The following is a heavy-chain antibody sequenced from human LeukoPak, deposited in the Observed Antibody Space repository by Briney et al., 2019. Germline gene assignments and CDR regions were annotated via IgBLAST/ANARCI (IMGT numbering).Heavy chain of an antibody. Sequence: SETLSLTCAVYGGSFSGYYWRWIRQPPGKGLEWIGEINHSGSTNYNPSLKSRVTISVDTSKNQFSLKLSSVTAADMAVYYCARGRYFDWLLSYYFDYWGQGTLVTVSP. J-gene: IGHJ4*02. CDR1: GGSFSGYY. CDR2: INHSGST. D-gene: IGHD3-9*01. CDR3: ARGRYFDWLLSYYFDY. V-gene: IGHV4-34*01.